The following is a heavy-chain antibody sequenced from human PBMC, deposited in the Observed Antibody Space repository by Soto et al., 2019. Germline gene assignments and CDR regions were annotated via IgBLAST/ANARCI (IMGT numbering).Heavy chain of an antibody. CDR1: GGCFSGYY. Sequence: SETLSLACAVYGGCFSGYYWSWIRQPPGKGLEWIGEINHSGSTNYNPSLKSRVTISVDTSKNQFSLKLSSVTAADTAVYYCERWGYYGGYYYGMDVWGRGTTVTVSS. CDR2: INHSGST. V-gene: IGHV4-34*01. J-gene: IGHJ6*02. D-gene: IGHD3-10*01. CDR3: ERWGYYGGYYYGMDV.